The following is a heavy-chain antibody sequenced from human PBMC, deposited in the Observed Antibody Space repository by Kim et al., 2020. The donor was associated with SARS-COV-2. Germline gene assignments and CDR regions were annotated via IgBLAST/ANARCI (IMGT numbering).Heavy chain of an antibody. V-gene: IGHV2-5*02. CDR2: IFWDDDK. CDR1: GFSLSTSGVG. D-gene: IGHD3-22*01. CDR3: AHCSSFYYYDTSGYVFVDAFDI. J-gene: IGHJ3*02. Sequence: SGPTLVTPTQTLTLTCTFSGFSLSTSGVGVGWIRQPPGKALECLAFIFWDDDKRYSPSLKNRLTITKGTSKNQVVLTMTNMDPVDTATYYCAHCSSFYYYDTSGYVFVDAFDIWGQGTMVTVSS.